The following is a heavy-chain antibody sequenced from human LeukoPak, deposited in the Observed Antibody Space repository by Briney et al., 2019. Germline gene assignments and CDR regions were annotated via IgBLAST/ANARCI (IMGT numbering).Heavy chain of an antibody. Sequence: SETLSLTCTVSGGSISSRSYYWGWIRQPPGKGLEWIGSIYYSGSTYYNPSLKSRVTISVDTSKNQFSLKLSSVTAADTAVYYCARGGGYGNFRYWGQGTLVTVSS. CDR3: ARGGGYGNFRY. CDR1: GGSISSRSYY. J-gene: IGHJ4*02. D-gene: IGHD5-12*01. CDR2: IYYSGST. V-gene: IGHV4-39*07.